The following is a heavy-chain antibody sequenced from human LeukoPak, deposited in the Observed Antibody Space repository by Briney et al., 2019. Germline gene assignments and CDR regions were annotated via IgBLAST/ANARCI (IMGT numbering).Heavy chain of an antibody. CDR3: ARDGRVRYSYGQIHYYYYMDV. Sequence: GASVKVSCKASGYTFTSYYMHWVRQAPGQGLKWMGIINPSGGSTSYAQKFQGRVTMTRDTSTSTVYMELSSLRSEDTAVYYCARDGRVRYSYGQIHYYYYMDVWGKGTTVTVSS. CDR2: INPSGGST. V-gene: IGHV1-46*01. D-gene: IGHD5-18*01. CDR1: GYTFTSYY. J-gene: IGHJ6*03.